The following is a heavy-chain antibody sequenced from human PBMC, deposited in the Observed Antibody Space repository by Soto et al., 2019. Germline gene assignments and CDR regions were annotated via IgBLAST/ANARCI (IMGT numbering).Heavy chain of an antibody. CDR1: GGSFSGYY. CDR2: INHSGST. CDR3: GRGRLRFFECLLEGGYFDS. V-gene: IGHV4-34*01. Sequence: SETLSLTCAVYGGSFSGYYWSWIRQPPGKGLEWIGEINHSGSTNYNPSLKSRVTISVDTSKNQFSLKLSSVTAADTAVYYFGRGRLRFFECLLEGGYFDSWGQGTLVTVSS. J-gene: IGHJ4*02. D-gene: IGHD3-3*01.